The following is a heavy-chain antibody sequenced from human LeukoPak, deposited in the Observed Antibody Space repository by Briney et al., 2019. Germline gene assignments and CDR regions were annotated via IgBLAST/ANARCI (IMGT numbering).Heavy chain of an antibody. V-gene: IGHV1-69*06. D-gene: IGHD3-22*01. J-gene: IGHJ3*02. CDR1: GYTFTGYY. CDR3: ASLKNYYDSSGYLVTDAFDI. CDR2: IIPIFGTA. Sequence: SVKVSCKASGYTFTGYYMHWVRQAPGQGLEWMGGIIPIFGTANYAQKFRGRVTITADKSTSTAYMELRSLKSDGTAVYYCASLKNYYDSSGYLVTDAFDIWGQGTMVTVSS.